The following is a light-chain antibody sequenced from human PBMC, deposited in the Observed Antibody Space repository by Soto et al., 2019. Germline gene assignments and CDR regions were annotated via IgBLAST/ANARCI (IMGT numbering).Light chain of an antibody. J-gene: IGKJ4*01. CDR3: QQSDDWPLT. Sequence: EIVMTQSPATLSVSPGERATLSCRASQSVSSNLAWYQQKPGQAPRLLIYDASTRATDIPARFSGSGSGTEFTLTISSLQSEDFALYYCQQSDDWPLTFGGGTKVE. V-gene: IGKV3D-15*01. CDR1: QSVSSN. CDR2: DAS.